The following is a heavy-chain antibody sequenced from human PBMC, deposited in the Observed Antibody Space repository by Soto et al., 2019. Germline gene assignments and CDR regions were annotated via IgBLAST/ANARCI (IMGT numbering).Heavy chain of an antibody. CDR3: ARSSVHIAAPGSLDL. CDR1: VFAFRIHG. J-gene: IGHJ5*02. CDR2: ISSYGATK. D-gene: IGHD6-13*01. Sequence: PGGSLLLSCTASVFAFRIHGMQGVGQAPGKGLEWVAVISSYGATKYVADSLKGRFTISRDKFESTMSLQMNNLRPEDTALYYCARSSVHIAAPGSLDLWGPGTMVTVSS. V-gene: IGHV3-30*14.